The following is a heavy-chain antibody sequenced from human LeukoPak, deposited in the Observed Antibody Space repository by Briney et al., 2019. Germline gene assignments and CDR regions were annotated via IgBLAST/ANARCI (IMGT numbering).Heavy chain of an antibody. CDR3: ARAAFRPGTAMVLRPLFDY. J-gene: IGHJ4*02. Sequence: SETLSLTCTVSGGSISSSSYYWGWIRQPPGKGLEWIGSIYYSGSTYYNPSLKSRVTISVDTSKNQFSLKLSSVTAADTAVYYCARAAFRPGTAMVLRPLFDYWGQGTLVTVSS. V-gene: IGHV4-39*07. D-gene: IGHD5-18*01. CDR1: GGSISSSSYY. CDR2: IYYSGST.